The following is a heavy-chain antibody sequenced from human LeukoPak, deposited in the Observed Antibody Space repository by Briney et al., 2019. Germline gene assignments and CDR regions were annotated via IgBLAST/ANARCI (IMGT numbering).Heavy chain of an antibody. CDR3: ARGEDYDVFFGY. CDR1: GFTFSDYY. J-gene: IGHJ4*02. Sequence: GGSLRLSCAASGFTFSDYYMNWIRQFPGKGLEWVSYISSRGTTIDYADSVKGRFTISRDNAKNSLVLQMNSLRAEDTAVYYCARGEDYDVFFGYWGQGTLVTVSS. CDR2: ISSRGTTI. D-gene: IGHD4-17*01. V-gene: IGHV3-11*04.